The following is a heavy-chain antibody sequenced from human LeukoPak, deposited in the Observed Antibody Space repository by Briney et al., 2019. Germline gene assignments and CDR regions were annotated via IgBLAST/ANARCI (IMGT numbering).Heavy chain of an antibody. Sequence: TGGSLRLSCAASGFTFSNAWMSRVRHAPGNGREWVVRIKSKTDGRTTDYAAPVKGRFTISRDDSNNTLYLQMNSLKTEDTAVYYCTTDGYYYDSSGYYYLDWGQGTLVTVSS. CDR2: IKSKTDGRTT. CDR3: TTDGYYYDSSGYYYLD. CDR1: GFTFSNAW. D-gene: IGHD3-22*01. J-gene: IGHJ4*02. V-gene: IGHV3-15*01.